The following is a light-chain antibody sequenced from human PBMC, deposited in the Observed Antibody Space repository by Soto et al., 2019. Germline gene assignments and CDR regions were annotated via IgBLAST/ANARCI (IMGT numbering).Light chain of an antibody. CDR3: QSYDSSLSGRV. J-gene: IGLJ3*02. CDR2: IDN. Sequence: QSVLTQPPSASAAPGQRVTISCSGSSSNIGAGYAVHWYQQLPGTAPKLLIYIDNTRPSGVPDRFSGSRSGTSASLAITGLQAEDEADYYCQSYDSSLSGRVFGGGTKLTVL. CDR1: SSNIGAGYA. V-gene: IGLV1-40*01.